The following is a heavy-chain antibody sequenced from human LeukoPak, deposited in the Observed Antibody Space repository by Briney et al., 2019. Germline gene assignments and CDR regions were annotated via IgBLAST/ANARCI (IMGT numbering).Heavy chain of an antibody. V-gene: IGHV1-69*13. CDR3: ARVHYDSSGYQELNWFDP. Sequence: SVKVSCKASGGTFSSYAISWVRQAPGQGLEWMGGIIPIFGTANYAQKFQGRVTITADESTSTAYMELSSLRSEDTAVYYCARVHYDSSGYQELNWFDPWGQGTLVTVSS. CDR1: GGTFSSYA. D-gene: IGHD3-22*01. CDR2: IIPIFGTA. J-gene: IGHJ5*02.